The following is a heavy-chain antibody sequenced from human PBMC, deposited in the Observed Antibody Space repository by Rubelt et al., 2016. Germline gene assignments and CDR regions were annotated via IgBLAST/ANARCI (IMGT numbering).Heavy chain of an antibody. J-gene: IGHJ3*02. D-gene: IGHD1-26*01. V-gene: IGHV3-21*01. Sequence: YYADSVKGRFTISRDNAKNSLYLQMNSLRAEDTAVYYCARDLSGSDAFDIWGQGTMVTVSS. CDR3: ARDLSGSDAFDI.